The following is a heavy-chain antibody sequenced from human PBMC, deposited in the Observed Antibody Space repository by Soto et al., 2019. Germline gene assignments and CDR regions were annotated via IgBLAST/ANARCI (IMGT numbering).Heavy chain of an antibody. Sequence: SETLSLTCTVSGDSIISGGYFWGWVRQPPGRGLEWIGSIHYSGRTFDNPSLKSRLTISVDTSRNQFSLKLASVTAADTAMYYCARPYVDTSMAPFDYWGQGTLVTVS. V-gene: IGHV4-39*01. CDR2: IHYSGRT. D-gene: IGHD5-18*01. CDR1: GDSIISGGYF. CDR3: ARPYVDTSMAPFDY. J-gene: IGHJ4*02.